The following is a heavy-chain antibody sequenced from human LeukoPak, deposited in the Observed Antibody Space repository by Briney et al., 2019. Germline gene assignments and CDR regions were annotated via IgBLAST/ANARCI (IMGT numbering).Heavy chain of an antibody. CDR3: VGFDY. Sequence: ETLSLTCAVYGGSFSGYYWSWGRQAPGKGLEWVSSISGSSDRTFYADSVKGRFTISRDNSKNTLFLQMNTLRAGDTAVYYCVGFDYWGQGTLVTVSS. V-gene: IGHV3-23*01. CDR2: ISGSSDRT. J-gene: IGHJ4*02. CDR1: GGSFSGYY.